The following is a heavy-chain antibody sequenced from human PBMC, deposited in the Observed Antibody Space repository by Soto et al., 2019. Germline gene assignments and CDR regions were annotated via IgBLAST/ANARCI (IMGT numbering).Heavy chain of an antibody. D-gene: IGHD2-2*01. CDR1: GDSSSGGDYF. CDR2: ISYSGST. J-gene: IGHJ5*02. Sequence: SETLSLTCAVSGDSSSGGDYFWIWILQPPGKGLEWLGYISYSGSTYYNPSLKSRVTISRDTSRNQFSLRLHSVTAADTAVYYCARGVIVVQPTAMSWLDPWGPGTLVTVSS. V-gene: IGHV4-30-4*01. CDR3: ARGVIVVQPTAMSWLDP.